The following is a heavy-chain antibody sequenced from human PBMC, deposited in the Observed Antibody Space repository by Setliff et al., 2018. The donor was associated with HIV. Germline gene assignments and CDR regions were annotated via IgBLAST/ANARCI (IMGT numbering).Heavy chain of an antibody. CDR3: ARDGSSGYIFFPGLPDY. Sequence: GASVKVSCKASGGTFSSYAISWVRQAPGQGLEWMGWISAYNGNTNYEQKLQGRVTMTTDTSTSTAYMELRSLRSDDTAVYYCARDGSSGYIFFPGLPDYWGQGTLVTVSS. CDR1: GGTFSSYA. CDR2: ISAYNGNT. J-gene: IGHJ4*02. D-gene: IGHD3-22*01. V-gene: IGHV1-18*01.